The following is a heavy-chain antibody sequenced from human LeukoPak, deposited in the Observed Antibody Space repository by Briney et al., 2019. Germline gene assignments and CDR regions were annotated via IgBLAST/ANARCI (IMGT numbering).Heavy chain of an antibody. CDR1: GGSISSGGYS. J-gene: IGHJ6*02. CDR2: IYHSGST. V-gene: IGHV4-30-2*01. Sequence: SETLSPTCAVSGGSISSGGYSWSWIRQPPGKGLEWIGYIYHSGSTYYNPSLKSRVTISVDRSKNQFSLKLSSVTAADTAVYYCARVARDKHTYYYYYGMDVWGQGTTVTVSS. D-gene: IGHD2-15*01. CDR3: ARVARDKHTYYYYYGMDV.